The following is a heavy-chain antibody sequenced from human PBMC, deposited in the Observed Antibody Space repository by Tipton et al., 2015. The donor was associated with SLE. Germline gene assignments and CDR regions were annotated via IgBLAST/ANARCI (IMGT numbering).Heavy chain of an antibody. CDR1: GGSMTSSDYY. D-gene: IGHD1-26*01. J-gene: IGHJ4*02. V-gene: IGHV4-39*07. Sequence: TLSLTCTVSGGSMTSSDYYWGWIRQPPGKGLEWIGSIYYSGSTYYNPSLKSRVTISVDTSKNQFSLKLSSVTAADTAVYYCASRIVGALYYFDYWGQGTLVTVSS. CDR2: IYYSGST. CDR3: ASRIVGALYYFDY.